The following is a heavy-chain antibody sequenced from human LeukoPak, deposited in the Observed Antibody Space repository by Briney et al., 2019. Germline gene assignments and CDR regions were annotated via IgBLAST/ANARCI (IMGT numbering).Heavy chain of an antibody. CDR2: IKQDGSEK. V-gene: IGHV3-7*01. J-gene: IGHJ4*02. Sequence: PGGSLRLSCAASGFTFSSYAMSWVRQAPGKGLEWVANIKQDGSEKYYVDSVKGRFTISRDNAKNSLYLQMSSLRVEDTAMYYCARGATGSFRYSSGWPGDSWGQGTLVTVSS. D-gene: IGHD6-19*01. CDR1: GFTFSSYA. CDR3: ARGATGSFRYSSGWPGDS.